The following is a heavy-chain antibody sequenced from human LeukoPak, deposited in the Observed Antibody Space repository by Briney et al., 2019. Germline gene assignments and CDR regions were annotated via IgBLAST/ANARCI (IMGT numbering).Heavy chain of an antibody. D-gene: IGHD3-3*01. CDR2: MNPNSGNT. Sequence: ASVKVSCKASGYTFTSYDINWVRQATGQGLEWMGWMNPNSGNTGYAQKFQGRVTMTRNTSISTAYMELSRLRSDDTAVYYCASDTIPSQYYYYMDVWGKGTTVTVSS. CDR1: GYTFTSYD. V-gene: IGHV1-8*01. J-gene: IGHJ6*03. CDR3: ASDTIPSQYYYYMDV.